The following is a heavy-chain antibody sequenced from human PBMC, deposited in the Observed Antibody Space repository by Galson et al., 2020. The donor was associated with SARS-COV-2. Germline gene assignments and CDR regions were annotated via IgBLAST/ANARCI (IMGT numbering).Heavy chain of an antibody. Sequence: SQTLSPTCTVSGSSISSGSYYWSWIRQPAGKGLEWYGRIYKSGNTNYNPSLWSQVTISVYTSKNQFSLKLTSVTAADTAVYYCARGNSPCVTIFGVLTGTCGMDVWGQGTTVTVSS. CDR2: IYKSGNT. CDR3: ARGNSPCVTIFGVLTGTCGMDV. D-gene: IGHD3-3*01. J-gene: IGHJ6*02. CDR1: GSSISSGSYY. V-gene: IGHV4-61*02.